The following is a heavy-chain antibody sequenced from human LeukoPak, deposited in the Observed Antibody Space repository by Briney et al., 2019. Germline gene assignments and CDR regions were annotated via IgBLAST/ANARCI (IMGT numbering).Heavy chain of an antibody. D-gene: IGHD2-15*01. CDR1: GYTFTSYG. Sequence: ASVKVSCKASGYTFTSYGISWVRQAPGQGLEWMGWISAYNGNTNYAQKLQGGVTMTTDTSTSTAYTELRSLRSDDTAVYYCARDRGYCSGGSCYSTSFDIWGQGTMVTVSS. CDR3: ARDRGYCSGGSCYSTSFDI. CDR2: ISAYNGNT. J-gene: IGHJ3*02. V-gene: IGHV1-18*01.